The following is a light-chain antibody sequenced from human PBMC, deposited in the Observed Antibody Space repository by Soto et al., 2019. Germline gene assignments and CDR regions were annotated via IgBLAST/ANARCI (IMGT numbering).Light chain of an antibody. V-gene: IGKV1-39*01. J-gene: IGKJ1*01. CDR1: QSTCTY. CDR2: TTS. Sequence: DIQMTQSPSSLSASVGDRVTIPCRASQSTCTYLNWYQQKPGKAPHLLIYTTSSLCSGVPSSFSGSASGTGFTLIISSLQPEDFAAFYFPLSYSTRFGQGTKVDIK. CDR3: PLSYSTR.